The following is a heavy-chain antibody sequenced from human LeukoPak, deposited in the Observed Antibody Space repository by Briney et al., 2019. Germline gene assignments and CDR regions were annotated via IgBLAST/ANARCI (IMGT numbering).Heavy chain of an antibody. CDR3: ARGATDIVVVPAGLPPYHWFDP. CDR2: IYYSGST. CDR1: GGSISSSSYY. Sequence: SETLSLTCTVSGGSISSSSYYWGWIRQPPGKGREWIGSIYYSGSTYYNPSLKSRVTISVDTSKNQFSLKLSSVTAADTAVYYCARGATDIVVVPAGLPPYHWFDPWGQGTLVTVSS. D-gene: IGHD2-2*01. J-gene: IGHJ5*02. V-gene: IGHV4-39*07.